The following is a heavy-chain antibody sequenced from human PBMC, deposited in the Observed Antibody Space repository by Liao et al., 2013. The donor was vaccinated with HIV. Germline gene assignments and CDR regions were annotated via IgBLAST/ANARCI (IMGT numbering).Heavy chain of an antibody. CDR1: GASITSGSYH. CDR2: VFSDGNI. V-gene: IGHV4-61*02. Sequence: QVLLVESGPGLLKPSQTLSLTCTVSGASITSGSYHWIWVRQPAGKGLEWLGRVFSDGNISYKPSLKSRAAISVDTSKNQFSLKMNSVTAADTAVYYCARGLLAPEPTRSDAFDIWDQGTLVTVFS. J-gene: IGHJ3*02. D-gene: IGHD1-14*01. CDR3: ARGLLAPEPTRSDAFDI.